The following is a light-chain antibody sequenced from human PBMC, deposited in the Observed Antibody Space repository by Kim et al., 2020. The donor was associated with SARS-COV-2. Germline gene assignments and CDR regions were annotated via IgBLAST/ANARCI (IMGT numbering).Light chain of an antibody. J-gene: IGKJ2*01. CDR2: KAS. CDR1: QSINSW. V-gene: IGKV1-5*03. CDR3: QQYNSYST. Sequence: DTQMTQSPSTLSASVGDRVTITCRASQSINSWLAWYQQKPGKAPNLLIYKASTLQSGVPSRFSGTGSGTELTLTISSLQPDDFATYYCQQYNSYSTFGQGTKLEI.